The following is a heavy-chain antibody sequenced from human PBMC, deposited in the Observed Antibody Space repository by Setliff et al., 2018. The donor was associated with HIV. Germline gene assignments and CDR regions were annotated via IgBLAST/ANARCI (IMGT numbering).Heavy chain of an antibody. D-gene: IGHD6-19*01. CDR1: GYNFSSNG. Sequence: ASVKVSCKASGYNFSSNGISWVRQAPGQGLEWMGWISSYNGYTKYAQKVQDRVTMTKDTSTSTAYMELRSLRSDDTAVYYCARVSRSGWFFDWWGQGSLVTVSS. CDR2: ISSYNGYT. CDR3: ARVSRSGWFFDW. J-gene: IGHJ4*02. V-gene: IGHV1-18*01.